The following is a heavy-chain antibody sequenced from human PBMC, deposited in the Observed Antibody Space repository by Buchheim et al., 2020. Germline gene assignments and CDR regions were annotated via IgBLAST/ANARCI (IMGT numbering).Heavy chain of an antibody. D-gene: IGHD3-10*01. V-gene: IGHV3-74*01. J-gene: IGHJ4*02. Sequence: EVQLVESGGGLVQPGGSLRLSCAASGFTFSSYSMHWARQAPGKGLVWVSRINSDGSSTSYAGSVKGRFTISRDNTKNTLYLQMNSLRAEDTAVYYCARAVRQKGDLFDYWGQGAL. CDR1: GFTFSSYS. CDR3: ARAVRQKGDLFDY. CDR2: INSDGSST.